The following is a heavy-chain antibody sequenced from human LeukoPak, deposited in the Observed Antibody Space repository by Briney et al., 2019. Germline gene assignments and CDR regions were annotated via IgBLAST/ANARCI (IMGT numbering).Heavy chain of an antibody. D-gene: IGHD3-10*01. CDR1: GYTFTSYG. V-gene: IGHV1-18*01. CDR3: ARLYYYGSGSPYDY. CDR2: ISVYNGNT. Sequence: APVKVSCKASGYTFTSYGISWVRQAPGQGPEWMGWISVYNGNTNYAQKLQGRVTMTTDTSTSTAYMELRSLRSDDTAVYYCARLYYYGSGSPYDYWGQGTLVTVSS. J-gene: IGHJ4*02.